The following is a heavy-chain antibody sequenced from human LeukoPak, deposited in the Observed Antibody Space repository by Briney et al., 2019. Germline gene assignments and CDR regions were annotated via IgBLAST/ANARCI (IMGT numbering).Heavy chain of an antibody. D-gene: IGHD1-14*01. CDR3: VRENHGSFDY. V-gene: IGHV3-21*01. J-gene: IGHJ4*02. Sequence: KPGGSLRLSCAASGFPFSSYYVNWVRQAQGKGLEWVSCISSRSTYIFYSDSVRGRFAISRDDARNSPHLQLNSLRAEDTAVYYCVRENHGSFDYWGQGSLVTVSS. CDR1: GFPFSSYY. CDR2: ISSRSTYI.